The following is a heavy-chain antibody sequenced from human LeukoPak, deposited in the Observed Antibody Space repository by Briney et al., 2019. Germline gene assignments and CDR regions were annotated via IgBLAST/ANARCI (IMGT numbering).Heavy chain of an antibody. J-gene: IGHJ4*02. CDR3: AKVNLRYYFDY. D-gene: IGHD1-14*01. CDR1: GFTFSSYG. CDR2: ISYDGSNK. Sequence: KSGGSLRLSCAASGFTFSSYGMHWVRQAPGKGLEWVAVISYDGSNKYYADSVKGRFTISRDNSKNTLYLQMNSLRAEDTAVYYCAKVNLRYYFDYWGQGTLVTVSS. V-gene: IGHV3-30*18.